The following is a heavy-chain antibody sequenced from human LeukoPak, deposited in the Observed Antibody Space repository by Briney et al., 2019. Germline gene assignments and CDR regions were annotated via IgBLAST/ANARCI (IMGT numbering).Heavy chain of an antibody. CDR1: GDSFTHYW. V-gene: IGHV5-51*01. CDR3: ASGRENYDSSGYYPDGFDI. D-gene: IGHD3-22*01. CDR2: VYPGDSDT. J-gene: IGHJ3*02. Sequence: GESLKISCKGFGDSFTHYWIGWVRQMPGKGLDWMGSVYPGDSDTRYSPSFQGQVTISADKSISTAYLQWNSLKASDTAMYYCASGRENYDSSGYYPDGFDIWGQGTMVTVSS.